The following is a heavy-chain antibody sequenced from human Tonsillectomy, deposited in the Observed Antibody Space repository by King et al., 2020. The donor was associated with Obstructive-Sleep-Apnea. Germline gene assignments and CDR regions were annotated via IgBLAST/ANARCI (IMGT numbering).Heavy chain of an antibody. J-gene: IGHJ3*02. Sequence: LQLQESGPGLVKPSETLSLTCTVSGGSISSSSYYWGWIRQPPGKGLEWIGSIYYSGSTYYNPSLKSRVTISVDTSKNQFSLKLSSVTAADTAVYYCALSGRVVTLDDAFDIWGQGTMVTVSS. CDR2: IYYSGST. CDR3: ALSGRVVTLDDAFDI. D-gene: IGHD4-23*01. V-gene: IGHV4-39*07. CDR1: GGSISSSSYY.